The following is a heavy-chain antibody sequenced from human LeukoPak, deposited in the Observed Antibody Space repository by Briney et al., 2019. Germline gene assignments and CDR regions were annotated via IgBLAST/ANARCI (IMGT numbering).Heavy chain of an antibody. V-gene: IGHV3-23*01. Sequence: GGSLRLSCAASGFSFSSYAMNWVRQAPGKGLEWVSVICGSGGSTYYADSVKGRFTISRANYKNTLYQQMNSLRADDTAEYYWDRWLKASGCYMDVWGKGTTVTVSS. J-gene: IGHJ6*03. D-gene: IGHD5-24*01. CDR1: GFSFSSYA. CDR2: ICGSGGST. CDR3: DRWLKASGCYMDV.